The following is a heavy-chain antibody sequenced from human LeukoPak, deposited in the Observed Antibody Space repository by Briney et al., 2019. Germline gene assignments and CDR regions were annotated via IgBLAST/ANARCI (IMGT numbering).Heavy chain of an antibody. J-gene: IGHJ4*02. V-gene: IGHV3-74*03. CDR1: EFSFSTTW. CDR3: ARTDYYGSGSYFDSVLGALAAPDY. D-gene: IGHD3-10*01. Sequence: PGGSLRLSCAASEFSFSTTWMHWVRQRPGQGLVWVARITSDGTSTSYAESVRGRFTISRDNAKNTLYLQMNSLRAEDTAVYYCARTDYYGSGSYFDSVLGALAAPDYWGQGTLVTVSS. CDR2: ITSDGTST.